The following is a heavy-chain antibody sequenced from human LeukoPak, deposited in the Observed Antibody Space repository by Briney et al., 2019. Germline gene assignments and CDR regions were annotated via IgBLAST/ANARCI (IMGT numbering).Heavy chain of an antibody. Sequence: AGGSLRLSCAASGFTFNSYAMTWVRQAPGKGLEWVAHVSGSGGITYYADSVKGRFTIFRANSKNTLYLQMDSLRAEDTAVYYCAKTTAGNSSGRNPGWPVDYWGQGTLVTVSS. D-gene: IGHD6-19*01. CDR3: AKTTAGNSSGRNPGWPVDY. CDR2: VSGSGGIT. CDR1: GFTFNSYA. J-gene: IGHJ4*02. V-gene: IGHV3-23*01.